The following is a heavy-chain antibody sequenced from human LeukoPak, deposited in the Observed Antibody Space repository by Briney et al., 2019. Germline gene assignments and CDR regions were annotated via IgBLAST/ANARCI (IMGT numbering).Heavy chain of an antibody. CDR2: IIPIFGKE. Sequence: GASVKVSYKASGGIFSNYAIRWGRQAPGQGGEWMGGIIPIFGKENYAQKLQGRVTFTADESTSTAYMELRRLRYEETAVYYCAGGGVCSGGSCYSGHWFDPLGQGTPVTVSS. CDR1: GGIFSNYA. V-gene: IGHV1-69*13. CDR3: AGGGVCSGGSCYSGHWFDP. J-gene: IGHJ5*02. D-gene: IGHD2-15*01.